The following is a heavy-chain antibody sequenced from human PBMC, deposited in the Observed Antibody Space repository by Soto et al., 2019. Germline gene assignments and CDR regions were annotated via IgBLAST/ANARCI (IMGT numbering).Heavy chain of an antibody. CDR1: GFTVSSNY. CDR3: ASNYCSSTSCYSY. Sequence: GGSLRLSCAASGFTVSSNYMSWVRQAPGKGLEWVSVIYSGGSTYYADSVKGRFTISRDNSKNTLYLQMNSLRAEDTAVYYCASNYCSSTSCYSYWGQGTLVTVSS. CDR2: IYSGGST. J-gene: IGHJ4*02. D-gene: IGHD2-2*01. V-gene: IGHV3-66*01.